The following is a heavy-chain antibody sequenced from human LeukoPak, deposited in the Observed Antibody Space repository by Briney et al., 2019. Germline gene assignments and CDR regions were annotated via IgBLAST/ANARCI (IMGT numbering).Heavy chain of an antibody. V-gene: IGHV1-3*01. CDR2: INAGNGNT. Sequence: ASVKVSCKASGYTFTSYAMHWVRQAPGQRLEWMGWINAGNGNTKYSQKFQGRVTITRDTSASTANMELSSLRSEDTAVYYCARAVAAYAEYFQHWGQGTLVTVSS. J-gene: IGHJ1*01. CDR3: ARAVAAYAEYFQH. CDR1: GYTFTSYA. D-gene: IGHD2-15*01.